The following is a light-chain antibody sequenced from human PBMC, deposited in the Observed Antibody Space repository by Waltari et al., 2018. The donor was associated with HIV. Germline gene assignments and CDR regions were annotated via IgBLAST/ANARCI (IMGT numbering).Light chain of an antibody. CDR1: SSNIGRNS. CDR2: TDD. CDR3: NSYTTSSTLV. V-gene: IGLV1-44*01. J-gene: IGLJ2*01. Sequence: QSVLTQPPSASGTPGQRVTISCSGSSSNIGRNSVSWFQQLPGTAPKLLIYTDDQRPSGVPDRFSGSKSGTSGSLTISGLQAEDEADYYCNSYTTSSTLVFGGGTKLTVL.